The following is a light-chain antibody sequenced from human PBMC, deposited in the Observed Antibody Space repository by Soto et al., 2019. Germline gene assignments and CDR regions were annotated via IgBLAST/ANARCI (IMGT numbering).Light chain of an antibody. CDR2: AAS. CDR1: QTISTNY. J-gene: IGKJ5*01. V-gene: IGKV3-20*01. Sequence: EVVLTQSPGTLSLSPGETATLSCRDSQTISTNYLAWYQQKPGQAPRLLLYAASNRLTGIPDRFSGSGSGTDFTLTISRLEPEDFALYYWQQYGRTFGQGTRLEIK. CDR3: QQYGRT.